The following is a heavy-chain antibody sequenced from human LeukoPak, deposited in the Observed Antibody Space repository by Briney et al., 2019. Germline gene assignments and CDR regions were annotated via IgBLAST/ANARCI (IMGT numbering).Heavy chain of an antibody. CDR2: INPNSGGT. D-gene: IGHD2-15*01. CDR3: AREGYCSGGSCYSWFDP. J-gene: IGHJ5*02. CDR1: GYTFTGYY. Sequence: ASVKVSCKASGYTFTGYYMHWVRQAPGQGLEWMGWINPNSGGTNYAQKFQGRVTMTRDTSISTAYMELSRLRSNDTAVYYCAREGYCSGGSCYSWFDPWGQGTLVTVSS. V-gene: IGHV1-2*02.